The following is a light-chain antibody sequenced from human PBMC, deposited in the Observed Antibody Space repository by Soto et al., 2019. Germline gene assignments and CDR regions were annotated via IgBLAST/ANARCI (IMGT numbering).Light chain of an antibody. V-gene: IGKV1-9*01. CDR2: AAS. J-gene: IGKJ3*01. CDR1: QGISSY. Sequence: DIQLTQSPSFLSASVGDRVTITCRASQGISSYLAWYQQNPGKAPKRLIFAASTLQNGVPSRFSGSGSGTEFTLPISSLQPEDFATYYCLHLNSYSPDTFGPGTKVDIK. CDR3: LHLNSYSPDT.